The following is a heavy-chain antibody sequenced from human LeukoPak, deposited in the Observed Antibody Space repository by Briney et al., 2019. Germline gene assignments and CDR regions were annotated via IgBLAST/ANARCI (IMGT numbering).Heavy chain of an antibody. V-gene: IGHV3-20*04. J-gene: IGHJ4*02. CDR2: INWNGGST. D-gene: IGHD3-22*01. Sequence: TGGSLRLSCAVSGFTFDDYGMSWARQAPGEGLEWVSGINWNGGSTGYADSVKGRFTISRDNAKNSLYLQMNSLRAEDTALYYCARGEDSPFDYWGQGTLVTVSS. CDR1: GFTFDDYG. CDR3: ARGEDSPFDY.